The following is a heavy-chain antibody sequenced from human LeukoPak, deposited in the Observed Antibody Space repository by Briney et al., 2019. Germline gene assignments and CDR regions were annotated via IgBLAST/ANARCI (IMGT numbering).Heavy chain of an antibody. V-gene: IGHV3-30*04. J-gene: IGHJ6*02. CDR3: ARAAGMDV. CDR1: GFTFSNYA. Sequence: GRSLRLSCAASGFTFSNYAMHWVRQAPGKGLEWVAVISYAGSNKYYADSVKGRFTISRDKSKNTLYLQMNSLRVDDTAVYYCARAAGMDVWGQGNTVTVSS. CDR2: ISYAGSNK.